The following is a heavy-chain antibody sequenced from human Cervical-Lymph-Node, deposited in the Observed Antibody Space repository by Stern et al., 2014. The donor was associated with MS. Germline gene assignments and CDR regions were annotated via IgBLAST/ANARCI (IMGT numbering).Heavy chain of an antibody. D-gene: IGHD6-19*01. CDR1: GGSISSSSYY. J-gene: IGHJ4*02. V-gene: IGHV4-39*01. CDR3: EASSSGWYDNFDY. CDR2: IYYSGST. Sequence: QVQLQESGPGLVKPSETLSLTCTVSGGSISSSSYYWGWIRQPPGKGLEWIGRIYYSGSTYYHPSLQSRVTISVATSKNQFSLKLSSGTAADTAVYYCEASSSGWYDNFDYWGQGTLVTVSS.